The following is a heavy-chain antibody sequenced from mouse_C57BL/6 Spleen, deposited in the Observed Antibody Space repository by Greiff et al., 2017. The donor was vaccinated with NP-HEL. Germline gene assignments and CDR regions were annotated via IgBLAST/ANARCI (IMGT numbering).Heavy chain of an antibody. CDR2: ISSGSSTI. J-gene: IGHJ4*01. V-gene: IGHV5-17*01. CDR3: ARPDHYYAMDY. Sequence: EVKLMESGGGLVKPGGSLKLSCAASGFTFSDYGMHWVRQAPEKGLEWVAYISSGSSTIYYADTVKGRFTISRDNAKNTLFLQMTSLRSEDTAMYYCARPDHYYAMDYGGQGTSVTVSS. CDR1: GFTFSDYG.